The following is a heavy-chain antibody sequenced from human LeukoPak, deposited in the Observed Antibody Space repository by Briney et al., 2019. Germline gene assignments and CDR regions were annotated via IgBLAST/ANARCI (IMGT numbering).Heavy chain of an antibody. J-gene: IGHJ5*02. CDR3: ARVLPYDYINRFDR. D-gene: IGHD4-11*01. CDR1: GFTVSGKY. Sequence: SGGSLRLSCAASGFTVSGKYMSWVRQAPGKGLEWVSVIYSGGSTYYADSVKGRFTISRDNAKNSLYLQMNSLRAEDTAVYYCARVLPYDYINRFDRWGQGTLVTVSS. V-gene: IGHV3-53*01. CDR2: IYSGGST.